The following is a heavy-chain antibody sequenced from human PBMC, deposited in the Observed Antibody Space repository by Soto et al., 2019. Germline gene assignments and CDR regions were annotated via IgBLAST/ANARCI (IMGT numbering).Heavy chain of an antibody. D-gene: IGHD6-6*01. CDR1: GLTFSSYA. CDR2: ISGSGGST. J-gene: IGHJ4*02. CDR3: AKGSIAARPRYFDY. Sequence: EVQLLESGGVLVQPGGSLRLSCAASGLTFSSYAMSWVRQAPGKGLKWVSTISGSGGSTYHADSVKGRFTISRDNSKNTLYLQMSSLRAEDTAVYYCAKGSIAARPRYFDYWGQGTLVTVSS. V-gene: IGHV3-23*01.